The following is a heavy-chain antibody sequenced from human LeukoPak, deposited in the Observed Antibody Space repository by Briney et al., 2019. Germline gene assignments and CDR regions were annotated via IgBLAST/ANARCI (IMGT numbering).Heavy chain of an antibody. J-gene: IGHJ5*01. CDR1: GGSISSSNYY. CDR2: IYYSGTT. Sequence: SETLSLTCTVSGGSISSSNYYWGWIRQPPGKGLEWIGSIYYSGTTYYSSSLKSRVIISVDTSKNQFSLKLSSVTATDTAVYYWSKIKEMATIFAPLRPWGQGTLVPVFS. CDR3: SKIKEMATIFAPLRP. V-gene: IGHV4-39*01. D-gene: IGHD5-24*01.